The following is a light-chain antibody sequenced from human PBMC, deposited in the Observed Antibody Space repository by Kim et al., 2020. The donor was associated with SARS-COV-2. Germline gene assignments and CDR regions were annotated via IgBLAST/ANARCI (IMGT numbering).Light chain of an antibody. V-gene: IGKV3-15*01. CDR2: GAS. Sequence: EIVMTQSPVTLSVSPGERATLSCRASQSVSSNLAWYQQKPGQAPRLLFYGASTRATGVPARFSGSGSGTEFTLTISSLQSEDFAVYYCQQYNNWPPWTFGQGTKVEIK. J-gene: IGKJ1*01. CDR3: QQYNNWPPWT. CDR1: QSVSSN.